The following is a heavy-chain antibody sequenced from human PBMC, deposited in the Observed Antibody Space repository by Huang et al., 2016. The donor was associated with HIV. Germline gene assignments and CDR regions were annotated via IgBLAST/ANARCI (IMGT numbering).Heavy chain of an antibody. J-gene: IGHJ3*01. CDR2: ISAFNGDT. V-gene: IGHV1-18*01. Sequence: QAQLMQSGPEVKKPGASVKVSCKTSGYSFTDYGITWVLQAPGQGPEWGGWISAFNGDTEIEQRRQCRVTLTTDTSTSMAYMELRSLRFDDTAVYFCARDPKYHRIGYYRQRRGIDVWGQGTMVSVSS. CDR1: GYSFTDYG. D-gene: IGHD3-22*01. CDR3: ARDPKYHRIGYYRQRRGIDV.